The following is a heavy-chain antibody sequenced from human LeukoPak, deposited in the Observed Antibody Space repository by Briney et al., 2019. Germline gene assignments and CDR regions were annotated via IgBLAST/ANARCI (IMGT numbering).Heavy chain of an antibody. D-gene: IGHD6-13*01. J-gene: IGHJ6*02. V-gene: IGHV3-21*01. CDR2: ISSFSTNI. CDR3: VRDQRAASLSGMDV. CDR1: GFTFSGYT. Sequence: PGGSLRLSCAASGFTFSGYTMHWVRQAPGMGLEWVSSISSFSTNIYYAHSLRGRFTISRDNANNSLFLQMNSLRAEDTAMYFCVRDQRAASLSGMDVWGQGTTVTVSS.